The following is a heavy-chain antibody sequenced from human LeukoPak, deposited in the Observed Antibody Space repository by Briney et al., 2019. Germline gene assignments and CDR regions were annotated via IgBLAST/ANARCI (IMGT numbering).Heavy chain of an antibody. V-gene: IGHV3-23*01. D-gene: IGHD3-22*01. CDR1: GFPFSSYA. J-gene: IGHJ4*02. CDR2: VSGSGGNT. Sequence: PGGSLRLSCTASGFPFSSYAMSWVRQAPGKGLEWVSVVSGSGGNTYYGDSVKGRFTITRDNSMNTLYLQMNSLRVEDTAVYYCAKSDYYDSSGHPSSFEYWGQGSLVTVSS. CDR3: AKSDYYDSSGHPSSFEY.